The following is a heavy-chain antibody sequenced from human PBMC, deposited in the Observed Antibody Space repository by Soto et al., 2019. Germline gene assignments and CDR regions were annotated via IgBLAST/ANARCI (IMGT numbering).Heavy chain of an antibody. D-gene: IGHD2-2*01. V-gene: IGHV3-9*01. Sequence: EVQLVESGGGLVQPGRSLRLSCAASGFTFDDYAMHWVRQAPGKGLEWVSGISWNSGTIGYADSVKGRFTISRDNAKNSLYLQMNSLRAEDTALYYCAKDSTGSAYYFDYWGQGTLVTVSS. J-gene: IGHJ4*02. CDR1: GFTFDDYA. CDR3: AKDSTGSAYYFDY. CDR2: ISWNSGTI.